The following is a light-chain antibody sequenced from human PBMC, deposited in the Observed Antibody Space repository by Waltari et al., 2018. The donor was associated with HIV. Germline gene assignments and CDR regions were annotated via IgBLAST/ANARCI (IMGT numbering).Light chain of an antibody. CDR3: QQYYSVPYT. V-gene: IGKV4-1*01. CDR1: RRLLYSSNNKDY. CDR2: WAS. Sequence: DVVVTKSPDSLSVSVGERATLNCKSSRRLLYSSNNKDYLAWYQQKPGQRPRLLIYWASTRQSGVPDRFSGSGSGTDFTLTISSLQAEDVAVYYCQQYYSVPYTFGQGTKLEIK. J-gene: IGKJ2*01.